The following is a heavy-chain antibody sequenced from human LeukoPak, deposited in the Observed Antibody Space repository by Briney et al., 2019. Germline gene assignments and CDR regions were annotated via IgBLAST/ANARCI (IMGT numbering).Heavy chain of an antibody. CDR2: IYYSGST. V-gene: IGHV4-39*01. D-gene: IGHD6-13*01. CDR1: GGSISSSSYY. CDR3: ARNDRSSSSPPWDY. Sequence: IPSETLSLTCTVSGGSISSSSYYWGWIRQPPGKGLEWIGSIYYSGSTYYNPSLKSRVTISVDTSKNQFSLKLSSVTAADTAVYYCARNDRSSSSPPWDYWGQGTLVTVSS. J-gene: IGHJ4*02.